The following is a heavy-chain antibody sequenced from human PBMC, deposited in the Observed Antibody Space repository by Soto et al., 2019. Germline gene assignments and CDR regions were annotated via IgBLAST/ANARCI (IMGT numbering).Heavy chain of an antibody. V-gene: IGHV1-8*01. Sequence: GASVKVSCKASGYTFTSYDINWVRQATGQGLEWMGWMNPNSGNTGYAQKFQGRVTMTRNTSISTAYMELSSLRSEDTAVYYCARGIVGNYDFWSGYLNYYYYGMDVWGQGTTVTVSS. CDR2: MNPNSGNT. CDR3: ARGIVGNYDFWSGYLNYYYYGMDV. J-gene: IGHJ6*02. D-gene: IGHD3-3*01. CDR1: GYTFTSYD.